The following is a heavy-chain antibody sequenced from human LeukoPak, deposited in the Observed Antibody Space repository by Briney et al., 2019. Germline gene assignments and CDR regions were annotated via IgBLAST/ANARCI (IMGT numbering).Heavy chain of an antibody. J-gene: IGHJ4*02. Sequence: PGGSLRLSCAASGFTFSSYAMHWVRQAPGKGLEWVAVISYDGSNKYYADSVKGRFTISRDNSKNTLYLQMNSLRAEDTAVYYCARGRDRYNVFDYWGQGTLVTVSS. CDR2: ISYDGSNK. CDR1: GFTFSSYA. D-gene: IGHD5-24*01. CDR3: ARGRDRYNVFDY. V-gene: IGHV3-30-3*01.